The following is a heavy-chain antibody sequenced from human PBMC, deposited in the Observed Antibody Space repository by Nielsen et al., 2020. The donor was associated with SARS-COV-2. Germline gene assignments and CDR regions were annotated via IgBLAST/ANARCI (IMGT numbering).Heavy chain of an antibody. V-gene: IGHV3-53*01. CDR2: ISGSGGST. Sequence: GESLKISCAASGFTVSSNYMSWVRQAPGKGLEWVSAISGSGGSTYYADSVKGRFTISRDNSKNTLYLQMNSLRAEDTAVYYCARDSSGWYALTTYYYYGMDVWGQGTTVTVSS. CDR1: GFTVSSNY. J-gene: IGHJ6*02. D-gene: IGHD6-19*01. CDR3: ARDSSGWYALTTYYYYGMDV.